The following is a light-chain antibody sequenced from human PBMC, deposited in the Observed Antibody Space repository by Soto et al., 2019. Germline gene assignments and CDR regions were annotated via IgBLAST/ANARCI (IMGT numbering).Light chain of an antibody. V-gene: IGKV1-39*01. CDR1: QSINTY. Sequence: DIQMTQSPSSLSASVGDRVTITCRASQSINTYLNWYQQTSGKAPKLLIYAASTLQSGVPSRFSGSGSGRDFTLTISNLQPEDFATYYCQQSYSIPPWTFGQGTKVEIK. CDR2: AAS. J-gene: IGKJ1*01. CDR3: QQSYSIPPWT.